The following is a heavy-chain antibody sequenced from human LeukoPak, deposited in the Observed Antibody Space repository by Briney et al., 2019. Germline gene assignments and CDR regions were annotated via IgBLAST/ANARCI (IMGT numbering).Heavy chain of an antibody. D-gene: IGHD6-13*01. CDR1: GFTFSSYA. CDR2: ISISGGSA. Sequence: PGGSLRLSCAASGFTFSSYAMSWVRQAPGKGLEWVSTISISGGSAYYADSVKGRFTISRDNSKNTLYLQMNSLRAEDTAVYYCACIAAAASPAVDYWGQGTLVTVSS. CDR3: ACIAAAASPAVDY. V-gene: IGHV3-23*01. J-gene: IGHJ4*02.